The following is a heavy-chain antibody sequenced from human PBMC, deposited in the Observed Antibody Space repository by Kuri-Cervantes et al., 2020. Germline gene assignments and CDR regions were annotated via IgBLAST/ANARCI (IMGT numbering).Heavy chain of an antibody. CDR2: ISSSSSTI. J-gene: IGHJ6*02. CDR3: ARERKPTYYYYYGMDV. Sequence: GESLKISCAASGFTFSSYSMNWVRQAPGKGLEWVSYISSSSSTIYYADSVKGRFTISRDNAKNSLYLQMNSLRAEDTAVYYCARERKPTYYYYYGMDVWGQGTTVTVSS. CDR1: GFTFSSYS. V-gene: IGHV3-48*01.